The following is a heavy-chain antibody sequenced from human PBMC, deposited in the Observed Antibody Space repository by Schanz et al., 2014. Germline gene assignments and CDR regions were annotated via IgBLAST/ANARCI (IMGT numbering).Heavy chain of an antibody. CDR1: GGSISSSSYY. CDR2: IYYSGST. CDR3: ARGRTAKIT. Sequence: QLQLQESGPGLVKPSETLSLTCTVSGGSISSSSYYWGWIRQPPGKGLEWIGSIYYSGSTYYNPSPKSRAPISVDTPKTQSSLKVPSGTAADTAVYYCARGRTAKITWGQGTMVTVSS. V-gene: IGHV4-39*01. J-gene: IGHJ3*01. D-gene: IGHD2-21*02.